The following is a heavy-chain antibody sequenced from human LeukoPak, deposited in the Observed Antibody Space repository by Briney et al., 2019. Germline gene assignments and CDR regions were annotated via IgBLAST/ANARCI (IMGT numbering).Heavy chain of an antibody. V-gene: IGHV4-31*03. CDR3: ARAGGQQLVFDY. CDR2: IYYSGST. D-gene: IGHD6-13*01. J-gene: IGHJ4*02. Sequence: KPSETLSLTCTVSGGSISSGGYYWSWIRQHPGKGLEWIGYIYYSGSTYYNPSLKSRVTISVDTSKNQFSLKLSSVTAADTAVYYCARAGGQQLVFDYWGQGTLVTVSS. CDR1: GGSISSGGYY.